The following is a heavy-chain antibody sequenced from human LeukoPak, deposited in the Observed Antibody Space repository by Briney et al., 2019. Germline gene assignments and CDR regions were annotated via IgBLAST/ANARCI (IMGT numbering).Heavy chain of an antibody. D-gene: IGHD7-27*01. CDR1: GGSFSGYY. CDR3: ARVRATGAHDC. V-gene: IGHV4-34*01. CDR2: INHSGST. Sequence: SGTLSLTCAVYGGSFSGYYWSWIRQPPGKGLEWIGEINHSGSTNYNPSLKSRVTISVDTSKNQFSLKLSSVTAADTAVYYCARVRATGAHDCWGQGTLVTVSS. J-gene: IGHJ4*02.